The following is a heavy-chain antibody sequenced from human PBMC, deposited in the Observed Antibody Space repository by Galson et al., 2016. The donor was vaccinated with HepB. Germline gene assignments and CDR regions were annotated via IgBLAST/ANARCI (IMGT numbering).Heavy chain of an antibody. Sequence: SLRLSCAASGFTFPNAWMSWVRQAAGKGLEWVGRIKTKVAGGTIDYAAPVKGRFTISRDDSKTTLYLEMNTLKTEDTAVYYCATELTGYCTGGRCYTGWFWGQRTLVTVSS. D-gene: IGHD2-15*01. CDR2: IKTKVAGGTI. CDR1: GFTFPNAW. V-gene: IGHV3-15*01. J-gene: IGHJ4*02. CDR3: ATELTGYCTGGRCYTGWF.